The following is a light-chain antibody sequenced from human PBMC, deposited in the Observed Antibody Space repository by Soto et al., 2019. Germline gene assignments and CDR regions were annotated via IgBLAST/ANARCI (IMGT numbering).Light chain of an antibody. CDR3: QQYNRYPLT. J-gene: IGKJ4*01. CDR1: QGISNY. Sequence: IQMTQSPSSLSTSVGDRVTITCRASQGISNYLAWYQQKPGKVPKLLIFDASSLERGVPSRFNGSGSATEFTLTISNLQPDDFATYFCQQYNRYPLTFGGGTKVEIK. V-gene: IGKV1-13*02. CDR2: DAS.